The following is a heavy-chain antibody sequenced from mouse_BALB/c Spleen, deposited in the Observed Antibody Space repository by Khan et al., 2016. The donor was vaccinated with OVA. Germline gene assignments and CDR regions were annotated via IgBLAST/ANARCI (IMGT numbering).Heavy chain of an antibody. CDR3: ARNSYMYDFTY. CDR1: GFSLTTYG. Sequence: QVQLQQSGPGLAQPSQSLSITCTVSGFSLTTYGVHWVRQSPGKGLEWLGLIWSGGNTDYNAAFISRLSITKDNSKSQVFFKMNSLQADDTAMYYCARNSYMYDFTYWGQGTLVTVSA. CDR2: IWSGGNT. D-gene: IGHD2-14*01. J-gene: IGHJ3*01. V-gene: IGHV2-2*01.